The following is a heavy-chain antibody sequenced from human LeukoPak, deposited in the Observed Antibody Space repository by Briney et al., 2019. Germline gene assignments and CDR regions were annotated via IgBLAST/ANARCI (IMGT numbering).Heavy chain of an antibody. J-gene: IGHJ4*02. CDR3: ARVLGLLPGY. CDR2: ISSSSSYI. D-gene: IGHD5/OR15-5a*01. Sequence: GESLRLSCAASGFTFSSYSMNWVRQAPGKGLEWVSSISSSSSYIYYADSVKGRFTISRDNAKNSLYLQTNSLRAEDTAVYYCARVLGLLPGYWGQGTLVTVSS. CDR1: GFTFSSYS. V-gene: IGHV3-21*01.